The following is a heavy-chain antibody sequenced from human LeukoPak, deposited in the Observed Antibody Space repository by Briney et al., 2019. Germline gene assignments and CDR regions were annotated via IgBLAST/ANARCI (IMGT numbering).Heavy chain of an antibody. CDR1: GGSITSHY. CDR3: ATDRERGFDI. CDR2: IYYTGST. J-gene: IGHJ3*02. Sequence: SETLSLTCIVSGGSITSHYWSWLRQPPGKGLEWVGSIYYTGSTNYNSSLKSRVTISVDTSKNRFSLKLSSVTAADTAVYYCATDRERGFDIWGQGTMVTVSS. V-gene: IGHV4-59*11. D-gene: IGHD1-1*01.